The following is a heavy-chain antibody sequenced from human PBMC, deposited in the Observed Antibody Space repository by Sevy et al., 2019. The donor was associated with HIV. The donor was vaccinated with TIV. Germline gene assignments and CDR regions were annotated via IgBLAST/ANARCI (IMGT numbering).Heavy chain of an antibody. J-gene: IGHJ4*02. D-gene: IGHD3-9*01. V-gene: IGHV3-23*01. Sequence: GGSLRLSCAASAFTFSSYAMSWVRQAPGKGLEWVSAISGSGGSTYYADSVKGRFTISRDNSKNTLYLQMNSLRAEDTAVYYCAKTSPRYDILTGYYNYWGQGTLVTVSS. CDR2: ISGSGGST. CDR3: AKTSPRYDILTGYYNY. CDR1: AFTFSSYA.